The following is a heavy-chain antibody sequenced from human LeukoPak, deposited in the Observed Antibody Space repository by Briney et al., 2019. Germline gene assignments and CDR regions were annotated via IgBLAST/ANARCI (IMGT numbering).Heavy chain of an antibody. CDR2: IIPIFGTA. V-gene: IGHV1-69*13. D-gene: IGHD4-17*01. CDR1: GGTFSSYA. Sequence: SVKVSCKASGGTFSSYAISWVRQAPGQGLEWMGGIIPIFGTANYAQKFQGRVTIAADESTSTAYMELSSLRSEDTAVYYCARGPPRRDYGAIYNAFDIWGQGTMVTVSS. CDR3: ARGPPRRDYGAIYNAFDI. J-gene: IGHJ3*02.